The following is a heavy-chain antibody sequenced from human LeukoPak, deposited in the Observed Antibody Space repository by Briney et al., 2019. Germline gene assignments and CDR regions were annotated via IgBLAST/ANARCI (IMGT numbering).Heavy chain of an antibody. CDR2: LSDDGRNK. CDR3: ANDPHSSSWYYFDS. Sequence: QPGRSLRLSCAASRFTFSYFSMHWVRQAPGKGLEWVAFLSDDGRNKFYADSVKGRFTIYSDNSKNTLYLQMNSLRAEDTAFYYCANDPHSSSWYYFDSWGQGTLVTVSS. J-gene: IGHJ4*02. V-gene: IGHV3-30*18. D-gene: IGHD6-13*01. CDR1: RFTFSYFS.